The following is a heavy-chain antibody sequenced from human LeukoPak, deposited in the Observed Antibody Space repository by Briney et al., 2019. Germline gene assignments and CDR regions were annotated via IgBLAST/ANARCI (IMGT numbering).Heavy chain of an antibody. V-gene: IGHV3-21*01. CDR2: ISSSSSYI. CDR3: AKDLWNEPGIDY. Sequence: GGSLRLSCAASGFTFSSYSMNWVRQAPGKGLEWVSSISSSSSYIYYADSVKGRFTISRDNAKNSLYLQMSSLRAEDTAIYYCAKDLWNEPGIDYWGQGTLVTVSS. CDR1: GFTFSSYS. D-gene: IGHD1-1*01. J-gene: IGHJ4*02.